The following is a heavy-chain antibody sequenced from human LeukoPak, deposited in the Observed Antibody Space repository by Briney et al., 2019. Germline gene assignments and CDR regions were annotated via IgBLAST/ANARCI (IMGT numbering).Heavy chain of an antibody. CDR2: IYYSGST. Sequence: SETLSLTCTVSGGSISSGDYYWSWIRQPPGKGLEWIGYIYYSGSTNYNPSLKSRVTISVDTSKNQFSLKLSSVTAADTAVYYCARHGQWLVSNWFDPWGQGTLVTVSS. CDR1: GGSISSGDYY. CDR3: ARHGQWLVSNWFDP. D-gene: IGHD6-19*01. V-gene: IGHV4-61*08. J-gene: IGHJ5*02.